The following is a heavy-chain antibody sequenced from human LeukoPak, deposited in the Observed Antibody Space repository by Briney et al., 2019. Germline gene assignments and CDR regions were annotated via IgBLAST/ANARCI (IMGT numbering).Heavy chain of an antibody. Sequence: GGSLRLSCVASGFTLSKYAMSWVRQAPGKGLEWVSGISGSGDNTYYADSVKGRFTISRDNSKNTLYVQVNSLGTEDTAAYYCAKGSYYDSSGSFYFDYWGQGTLVTVSS. CDR1: GFTLSKYA. V-gene: IGHV3-23*01. CDR3: AKGSYYDSSGSFYFDY. CDR2: ISGSGDNT. J-gene: IGHJ4*02. D-gene: IGHD3-22*01.